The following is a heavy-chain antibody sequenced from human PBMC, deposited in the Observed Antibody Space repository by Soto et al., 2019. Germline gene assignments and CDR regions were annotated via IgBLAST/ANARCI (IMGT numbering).Heavy chain of an antibody. Sequence: PGGSLRLSCAASGFTFSSYWMHWVRQAPGKGLVWVSRFYSDGSSTSYADFVKGRFTISRDNAKNTLYLQMNSLRAEDTAVYYFARVWHSSSARPGYYYYYGMDVWGQGTTVTVSS. CDR3: ARVWHSSSARPGYYYYYGMDV. CDR2: FYSDGSST. D-gene: IGHD6-6*01. V-gene: IGHV3-74*01. J-gene: IGHJ6*02. CDR1: GFTFSSYW.